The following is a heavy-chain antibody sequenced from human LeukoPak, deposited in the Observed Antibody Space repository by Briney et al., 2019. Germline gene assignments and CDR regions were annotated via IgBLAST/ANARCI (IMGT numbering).Heavy chain of an antibody. D-gene: IGHD2-8*01. Sequence: ESMQFPCKGFGYSFTNYWIGWVRHMPPKGLEWMGMINPRNSDTKYSPSLQGLVTISADESNSPASLQWSALKASDTAMYYWAGYERAHRTIGCNHFDYWGQGTLVTVSS. V-gene: IGHV5-51*01. J-gene: IGHJ4*02. CDR2: INPRNSDT. CDR3: AGYERAHRTIGCNHFDY. CDR1: GYSFTNYW.